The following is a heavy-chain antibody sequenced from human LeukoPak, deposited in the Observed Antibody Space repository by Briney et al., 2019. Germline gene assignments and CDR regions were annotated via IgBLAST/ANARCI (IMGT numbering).Heavy chain of an antibody. CDR3: ARDYDFWSGYYTGAFDI. CDR1: RFPFSSYA. Sequence: GGSLRLSCAASRFPFSSYAMSWVRQAPGKGLEWVANIKQDGSEKYYVDSVKGRFTISRDNAKNSLYLQMNSLRAEDTAVYYCARDYDFWSGYYTGAFDIWGQGTMVTVSS. V-gene: IGHV3-7*01. J-gene: IGHJ3*02. CDR2: IKQDGSEK. D-gene: IGHD3-3*01.